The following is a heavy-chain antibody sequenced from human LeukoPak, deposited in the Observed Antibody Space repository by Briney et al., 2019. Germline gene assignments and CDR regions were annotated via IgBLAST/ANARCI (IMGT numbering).Heavy chain of an antibody. V-gene: IGHV3-33*01. CDR1: GFTFSSYG. CDR2: IWYDGSNK. Sequence: PGGSLRLSCAASGFTFSSYGRHWVRQAPGKGLEWVAVIWYDGSNKYYADSVKGRFTISRDNSKNTLYLQMNSLRAEDTAVYYCARDPAAYSSGWTPLHYYYGMDVWGQGTTVTVSS. J-gene: IGHJ6*02. CDR3: ARDPAAYSSGWTPLHYYYGMDV. D-gene: IGHD6-19*01.